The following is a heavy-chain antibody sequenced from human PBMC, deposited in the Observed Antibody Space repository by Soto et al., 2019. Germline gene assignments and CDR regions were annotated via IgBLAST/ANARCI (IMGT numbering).Heavy chain of an antibody. CDR2: INPSGGST. CDR3: AGGGVGYYYMDV. V-gene: IGHV1-46*03. D-gene: IGHD1-26*01. J-gene: IGHJ6*03. Sequence: QVQLVQSGAEVKKPGASVKVSCKASGYTFTSYYMHWVRQAPGQGLEWMGIINPSGGSTSYAQKFQGRVNMTRDTSTSTVYMELSSLRSEDTAVYYCAGGGVGYYYMDVWGKGTTVTVSS. CDR1: GYTFTSYY.